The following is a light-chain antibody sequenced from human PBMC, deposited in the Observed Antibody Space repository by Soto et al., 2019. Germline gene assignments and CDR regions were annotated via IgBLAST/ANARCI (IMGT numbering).Light chain of an antibody. CDR1: SSNIGSNT. Sequence: QSVLTQPPSASGTPGQRVTISCSGSSSNIGSNTVNWYQQLPGTAPKLLIHANNQRPSGVPVRFSGSKSGTSASLAISWLQSEEADYYCAAWDDSLNGYVFGTGTKLTVL. V-gene: IGLV1-44*01. CDR3: AAWDDSLNGYV. CDR2: ANN. J-gene: IGLJ1*01.